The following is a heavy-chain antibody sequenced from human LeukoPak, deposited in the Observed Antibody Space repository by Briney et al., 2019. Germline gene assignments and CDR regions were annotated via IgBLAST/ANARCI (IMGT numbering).Heavy chain of an antibody. CDR2: ICSDGST. CDR3: ARAIQSQLLKGYFDF. CDR1: GFTVTSNY. Sequence: PGGSLRLSCAASGFTVTSNYMTWVRQAPGKGLEWVSVICSDGSTYYADPVKGRFSISRDHSKNTVFLQMNSLRAEDTAVYYCARAIQSQLLKGYFDFWGQGALVTVSS. V-gene: IGHV3-53*01. J-gene: IGHJ4*02. D-gene: IGHD2-2*01.